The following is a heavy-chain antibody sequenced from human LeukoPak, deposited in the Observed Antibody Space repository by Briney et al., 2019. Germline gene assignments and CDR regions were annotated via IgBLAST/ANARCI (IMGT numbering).Heavy chain of an antibody. Sequence: SETLSLTCIVSGGSISSSSYYWGWIRQPPGKGLEWIGSIYYRGNTYYNPSLKSRITISVDTSENQFSLILSSVTAADTAVYYCARLEWGSAGSGSFDYWGQGTLVTVSS. V-gene: IGHV4-39*01. CDR1: GGSISSSSYY. D-gene: IGHD6-25*01. J-gene: IGHJ4*02. CDR2: IYYRGNT. CDR3: ARLEWGSAGSGSFDY.